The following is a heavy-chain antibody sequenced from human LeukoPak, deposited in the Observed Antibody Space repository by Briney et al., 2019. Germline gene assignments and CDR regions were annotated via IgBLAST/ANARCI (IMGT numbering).Heavy chain of an antibody. D-gene: IGHD6-19*01. CDR1: GFTVSSNY. CDR3: ASEFRMGHSGWSGYFQL. J-gene: IGHJ1*01. CDR2: IYSGGRT. V-gene: IGHV3-53*05. Sequence: GGSLRLSCAASGFTVSSNYMSWVRQAPGKGLEWVSVIYSGGRTYYADSVKGRFTISRDNSNNMLYLQVNSLRVEDTAVYHCASEFRMGHSGWSGYFQLWGQGTLATVSS.